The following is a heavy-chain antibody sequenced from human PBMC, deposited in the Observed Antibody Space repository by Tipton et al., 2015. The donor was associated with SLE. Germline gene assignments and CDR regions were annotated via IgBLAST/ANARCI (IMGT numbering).Heavy chain of an antibody. J-gene: IGHJ4*02. CDR2: IYYSGGT. V-gene: IGHV4-59*11. CDR3: ARNKAVAGTVIEY. Sequence: TLSLTCIVSGGSIKNHYWIWIRQAPGMGLEWIGYIYYSGGTNYNPSLKSRVTMSVDTSKNQFSLKLTSLTAADTALYYCARNKAVAGTVIEYWGPGTLVTVSS. CDR1: GGSIKNHY. D-gene: IGHD6-19*01.